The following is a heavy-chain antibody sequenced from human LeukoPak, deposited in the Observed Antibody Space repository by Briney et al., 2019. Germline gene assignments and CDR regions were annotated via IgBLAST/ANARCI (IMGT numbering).Heavy chain of an antibody. CDR3: ASSIAAAGSDY. V-gene: IGHV3-30-3*01. CDR1: GFTFSRYA. D-gene: IGHD6-13*01. CDR2: ISYDANIGSNI. J-gene: IGHJ4*02. Sequence: PGRSLRLSCATSGFTFSRYAMHWVRQAPGKGLEWVALISYDANIGSNIYYADSVKGRFTISRDNSKNTLYLQMNSLRAEDTAVYYCASSIAAAGSDYWGQGTLVTVSS.